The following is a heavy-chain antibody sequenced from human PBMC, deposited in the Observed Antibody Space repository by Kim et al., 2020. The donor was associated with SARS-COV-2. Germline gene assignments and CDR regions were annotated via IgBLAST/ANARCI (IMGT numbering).Heavy chain of an antibody. V-gene: IGHV4-34*01. J-gene: IGHJ4*02. D-gene: IGHD2-2*01. CDR2: INHSGST. CDR1: GGSFSGYY. CDR3: ARGPGYCSSTSCYGRGYYGSGTHW. Sequence: SETLSLTCAVYGGSFSGYYWSWIRQPPGKGLEWIGEINHSGSTNYNPSLKSRVTISVDTSKNQFSLKLSSVTAADTAVYYCARGPGYCSSTSCYGRGYYGSGTHWWGQGTLVTVSS.